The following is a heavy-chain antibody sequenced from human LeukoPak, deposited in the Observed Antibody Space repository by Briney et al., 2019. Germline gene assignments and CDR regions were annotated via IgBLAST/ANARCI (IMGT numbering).Heavy chain of an antibody. J-gene: IGHJ4*02. Sequence: PGGSLRLSCAASGFTFSSYGMSWVRQAPGKGLEWVSAISGSGGSTYYADSVKGRFTISRDNSKNTLHLQMNSLKTEDTAVYYCTTLGEIIVATISGPAVAGGDCWGQGTLVTVSS. CDR2: ISGSGGST. V-gene: IGHV3-23*01. CDR1: GFTFSSYG. D-gene: IGHD5-12*01. CDR3: TTLGEIIVATISGPAVAGGDC.